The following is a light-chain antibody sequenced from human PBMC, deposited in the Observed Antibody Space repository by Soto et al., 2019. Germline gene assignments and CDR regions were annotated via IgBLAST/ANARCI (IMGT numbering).Light chain of an antibody. Sequence: QSALTQPASVSGSPGQSITISCTGTSSDVGGYSYVSWYQQHPCKTPKLMIYEVSNRPSGVSHRFSGSKSGNTASLTISGLQTEDEADYYCSSFSSITREVFGGGTKVTVL. CDR1: SSDVGGYSY. CDR3: SSFSSITREV. CDR2: EVS. V-gene: IGLV2-14*01. J-gene: IGLJ2*01.